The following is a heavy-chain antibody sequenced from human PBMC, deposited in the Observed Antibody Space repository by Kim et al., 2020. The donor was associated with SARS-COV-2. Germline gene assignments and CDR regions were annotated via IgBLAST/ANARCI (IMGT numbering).Heavy chain of an antibody. J-gene: IGHJ6*02. Sequence: SQTLSLTCAISEDSVSSNSTAWNWIRQSPSRGLEWLGRTYYRSKWYNDYAVSVKSRITINPDTSKNQFSLQLNSVTPEDTAVYYCARDRIAVAGDYYYYGMAVWGQGTTVTVSS. V-gene: IGHV6-1*01. D-gene: IGHD6-19*01. CDR2: TYYRSKWYN. CDR1: EDSVSSNSTA. CDR3: ARDRIAVAGDYYYYGMAV.